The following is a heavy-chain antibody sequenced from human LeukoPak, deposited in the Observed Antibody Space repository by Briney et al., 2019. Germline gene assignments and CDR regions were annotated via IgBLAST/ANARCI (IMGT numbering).Heavy chain of an antibody. V-gene: IGHV3-21*01. CDR2: ISSSRSYI. J-gene: IGHJ4*02. Sequence: GGSLRLSCAASAFTFISYNMNWVRQAPGKGLEWVSSISSSRSYIYYADSVKGRFTISRDNAKNSLYLQMNSLRAEDTAVYYCATDIIRGVMDYWGQGSLVTVS. CDR3: ATDIIRGVMDY. CDR1: AFTFISYN. D-gene: IGHD3-10*01.